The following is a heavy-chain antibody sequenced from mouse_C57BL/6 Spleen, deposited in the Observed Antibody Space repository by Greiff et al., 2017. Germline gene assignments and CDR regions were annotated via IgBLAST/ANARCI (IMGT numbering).Heavy chain of an antibody. D-gene: IGHD2-5*01. CDR1: GFTFSSYT. J-gene: IGHJ2*01. CDR3: ARQVNYYFDY. CDR2: ISGGGGNT. V-gene: IGHV5-9*01. Sequence: EVLLVESGGGLVKPGGSLKLSCAASGFTFSSYTMSWVRQTPEKRLEWVATISGGGGNTYYPDSVKGRFTISRDNAKNTLYLQMSRLRSEDTALYYCARQVNYYFDYWGQGTTLTVSS.